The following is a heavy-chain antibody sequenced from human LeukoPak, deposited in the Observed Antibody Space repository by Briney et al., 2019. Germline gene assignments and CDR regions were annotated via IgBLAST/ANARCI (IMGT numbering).Heavy chain of an antibody. Sequence: ASVKVSCKVSGYTISELSMHWVRQAPGKGLEWMGGFDLEDGETIYAQKFQGRVTMTEDTSTDTAYMELSSLRSDDTAVYFCAAGEVGQLFDYWGQGTLVTVSS. J-gene: IGHJ4*02. D-gene: IGHD5-24*01. CDR3: AAGEVGQLFDY. V-gene: IGHV1-24*01. CDR1: GYTISELS. CDR2: FDLEDGET.